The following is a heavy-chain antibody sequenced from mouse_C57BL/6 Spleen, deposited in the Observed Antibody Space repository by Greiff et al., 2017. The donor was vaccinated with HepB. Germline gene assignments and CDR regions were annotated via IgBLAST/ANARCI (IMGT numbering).Heavy chain of an antibody. CDR1: GYTFTSYW. V-gene: IGHV1-52*01. CDR2: IDPSDSET. CDR3: ARGNDGYYVFDY. J-gene: IGHJ2*01. Sequence: QVQLQQPGAELVRPGSSVKLSCKASGYTFTSYWMHWVKQRPIQGLEWIGNIDPSDSETHYNQKFKDKATLTVDKSPSTAYMQLSSLTSEDSAVYYCARGNDGYYVFDYWGQGTTLTVSS. D-gene: IGHD2-3*01.